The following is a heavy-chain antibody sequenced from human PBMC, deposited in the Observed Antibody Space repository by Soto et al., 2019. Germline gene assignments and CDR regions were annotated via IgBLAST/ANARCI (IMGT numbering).Heavy chain of an antibody. Sequence: PGGSLRLSCAASGFTVSSNYMSWVRQAPGKGLEWVSVIYSGGSTYYADSVKGRFTISRDNSKNTLYLQMNSLRAEDTAVYYCARTPQVVVVAAHPYYFDYWGQGTLVTVSS. J-gene: IGHJ4*02. CDR3: ARTPQVVVVAAHPYYFDY. D-gene: IGHD2-15*01. V-gene: IGHV3-66*01. CDR2: IYSGGST. CDR1: GFTVSSNY.